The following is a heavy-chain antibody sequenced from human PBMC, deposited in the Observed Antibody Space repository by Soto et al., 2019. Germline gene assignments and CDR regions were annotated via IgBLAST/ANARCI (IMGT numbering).Heavy chain of an antibody. V-gene: IGHV3-48*02. CDR3: ARGDSSGWDFDY. CDR2: ISSSESTI. Sequence: EVQLVESGGGLVQPGGSLRLSCAASKFTFSNYNMNWVRQAPGKGLEWVSYISSSESTIYYADSVKDRFVIYRDNAENSLYLQMNSLRDEDQAVYYCARGDSSGWDFDYWGQGTLVSVSS. D-gene: IGHD6-19*01. J-gene: IGHJ4*02. CDR1: KFTFSNYN.